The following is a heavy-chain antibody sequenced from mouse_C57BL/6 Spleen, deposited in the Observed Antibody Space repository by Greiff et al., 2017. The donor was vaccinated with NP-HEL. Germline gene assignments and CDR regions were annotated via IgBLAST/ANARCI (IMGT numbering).Heavy chain of an antibody. Sequence: VQLQQSGPGLAKPSQTLSLTCSVTGYSITSDYWNWIRKFPGNKLEYMGYISYSGSTYYNPSLKSRISLTRDTTTNQYYLQLNSVTTEDTATYXCARSPTGTDWYFDVWGTGTTVTVSS. CDR2: ISYSGST. V-gene: IGHV3-8*01. D-gene: IGHD4-1*01. CDR1: GYSITSDY. J-gene: IGHJ1*03. CDR3: ARSPTGTDWYFDV.